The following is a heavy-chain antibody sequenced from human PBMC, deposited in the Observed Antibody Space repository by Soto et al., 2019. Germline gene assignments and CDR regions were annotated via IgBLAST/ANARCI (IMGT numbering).Heavy chain of an antibody. CDR3: AKDAPRRSGWYHFDY. Sequence: GGSLSLSCAASGFTFSNYDMCWVRQAPGKGLEWVSGISNSGDRTYYADSVKGRFTISRDNSKNTLYLQMNSLRAEDTAIYYCAKDAPRRSGWYHFDYWGQGTLVTVSS. D-gene: IGHD6-19*01. V-gene: IGHV3-23*01. CDR1: GFTFSNYD. CDR2: ISNSGDRT. J-gene: IGHJ4*02.